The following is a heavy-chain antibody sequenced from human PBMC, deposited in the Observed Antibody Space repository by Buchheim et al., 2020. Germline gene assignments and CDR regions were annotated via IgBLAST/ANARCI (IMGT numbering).Heavy chain of an antibody. Sequence: QVQLVESGGGVVQPGRSLRLSCAASGFTFSSYGMHWVRQAPGKGLEWVAVISYDGSNKYYADSVKGRFTISRDNSKNTLYLQMNSLRAEDTAVYYCARAGAIVVVVAAPDYWGQGTL. J-gene: IGHJ4*02. D-gene: IGHD2-15*01. CDR1: GFTFSSYG. CDR2: ISYDGSNK. V-gene: IGHV3-30*03. CDR3: ARAGAIVVVVAAPDY.